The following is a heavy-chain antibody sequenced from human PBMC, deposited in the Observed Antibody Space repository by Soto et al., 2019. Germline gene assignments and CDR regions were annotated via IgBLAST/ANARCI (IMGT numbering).Heavy chain of an antibody. CDR3: ARDGYCSSTSCYTDAFDI. CDR2: ISGSGGYI. J-gene: IGHJ3*02. Sequence: EVQLVESGGGLVKPGGSLRLSCAASGFTFSSYSMNWVRQAPGKGLEWVSSISGSGGYIYYADSVKGRFTISRDNAKNSLYLQMNSLRAEDTAVYYCARDGYCSSTSCYTDAFDIWGQGTMVTVSS. D-gene: IGHD2-2*02. CDR1: GFTFSSYS. V-gene: IGHV3-21*01.